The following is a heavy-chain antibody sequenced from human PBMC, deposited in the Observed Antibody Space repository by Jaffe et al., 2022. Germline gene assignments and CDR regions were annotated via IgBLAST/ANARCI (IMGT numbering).Heavy chain of an antibody. CDR3: ARDQNWNHEGYFDY. J-gene: IGHJ4*02. CDR1: GFTFSSYS. V-gene: IGHV3-21*01. Sequence: EVQLVESGGGLVKPGGSLRLSCAASGFTFSSYSMNWVRQAPGKGLEWVSSISSSSSYIYYADSVKGRFTISRDNAKNSLYLQMNSLRAEDTAVYYCARDQNWNHEGYFDYWGQGTLVTVSS. D-gene: IGHD1-1*01. CDR2: ISSSSSYI.